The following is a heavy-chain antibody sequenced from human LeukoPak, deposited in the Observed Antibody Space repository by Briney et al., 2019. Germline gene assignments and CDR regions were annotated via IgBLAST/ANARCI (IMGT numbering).Heavy chain of an antibody. J-gene: IGHJ5*02. CDR3: ARDMKSGWPKSRFGP. V-gene: IGHV3-21*01. Sequence: GGSLRLSCAASGFTFSSYGMHWVRQAPGKGLEWVSSISSSSSDIYYADSVKGRFSISRDNAKNSLSLQMNSLRVEDTAIYYCARDMKSGWPKSRFGPWGQGTLVTAS. CDR1: GFTFSSYG. CDR2: ISSSSSDI. D-gene: IGHD6-19*01.